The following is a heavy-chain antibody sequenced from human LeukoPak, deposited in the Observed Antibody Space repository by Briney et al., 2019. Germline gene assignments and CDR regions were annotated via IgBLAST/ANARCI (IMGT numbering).Heavy chain of an antibody. Sequence: GASVKVSCEASGYTFTSYYMHWVRQAPGQGLEWMGIINPSGGSTSYAQKFQGRVTMTRDTSTSTVYMELSSLRSEDTAVYYCARVTGTTLKFDYWGQGTLVTVSS. D-gene: IGHD1-7*01. V-gene: IGHV1-46*01. CDR3: ARVTGTTLKFDY. CDR1: GYTFTSYY. CDR2: INPSGGST. J-gene: IGHJ4*02.